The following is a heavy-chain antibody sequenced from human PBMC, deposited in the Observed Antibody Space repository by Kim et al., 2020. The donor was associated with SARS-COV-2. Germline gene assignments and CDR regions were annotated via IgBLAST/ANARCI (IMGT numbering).Heavy chain of an antibody. V-gene: IGHV4-39*01. Sequence: SETLSLTCTVSGGSISSSSYYWGWIRQPPGKGLEWIGSIYYSGSTYYNPSLKSRVTISVDTSKNQFSLKLSSVTAADTAVYYCARHAPPYYDSSGYQPDYWGQGTLVTVSS. J-gene: IGHJ4*02. D-gene: IGHD3-22*01. CDR2: IYYSGST. CDR1: GGSISSSSYY. CDR3: ARHAPPYYDSSGYQPDY.